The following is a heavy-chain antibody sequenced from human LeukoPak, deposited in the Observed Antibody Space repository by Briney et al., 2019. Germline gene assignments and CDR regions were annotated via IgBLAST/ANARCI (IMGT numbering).Heavy chain of an antibody. J-gene: IGHJ4*02. Sequence: GESLLISCKGSGYSFTSYWIGWVRQMPGKGLEWMGIIYPGDSDNTYSPSFQGQVTISADKSITTAYLQWSSLQASDTAMYYCARLSYDSSGYLDNYFDYWGQGTLVTVSS. CDR3: ARLSYDSSGYLDNYFDY. CDR1: GYSFTSYW. V-gene: IGHV5-51*01. D-gene: IGHD3-22*01. CDR2: IYPGDSDN.